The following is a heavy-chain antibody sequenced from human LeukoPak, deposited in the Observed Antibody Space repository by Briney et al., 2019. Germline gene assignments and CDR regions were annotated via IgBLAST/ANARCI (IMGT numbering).Heavy chain of an antibody. CDR2: ISGSAHKI. V-gene: IGHV3-21*01. D-gene: IGHD2-2*01. J-gene: IGHJ4*02. CDR3: ARDCQYCSNTNCRCC. CDR1: GITFSNYA. Sequence: GGSLRLSCVASGITFSNYAVSWVRQAPEKGLDWVSVISGSAHKIRYADSVKGRFTISRDNAKNSLYLQINSLRAEDTAVYYCARDCQYCSNTNCRCCWGQGTLVTVSS.